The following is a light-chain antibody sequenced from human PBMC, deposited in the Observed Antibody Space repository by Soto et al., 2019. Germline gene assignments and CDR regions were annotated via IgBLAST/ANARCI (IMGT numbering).Light chain of an antibody. CDR3: QQSYSTPSIT. Sequence: DIQMTQSPSSLSASVGDRVTITCQASQSISNYLNWYQQKPGKAPKLLIYAASSLQSGVPSRFSGSGSGTDFTLTISSLQPEDFATYYCQQSYSTPSITFGQRTRLEIK. V-gene: IGKV1-39*01. CDR2: AAS. J-gene: IGKJ5*01. CDR1: QSISNY.